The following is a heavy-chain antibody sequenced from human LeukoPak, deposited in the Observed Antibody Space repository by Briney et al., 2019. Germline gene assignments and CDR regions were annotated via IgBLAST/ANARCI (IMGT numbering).Heavy chain of an antibody. D-gene: IGHD2-15*01. V-gene: IGHV3-23*01. CDR1: GFTFSDYY. Sequence: PGGSLRLSCAASGFTFSDYYMSWIRQAPGKGLEWVSDISGSGGTTYYADSVKGRFTISRDNPNNTLYLQMNSLRAEDTAVYYCAKDYCSGGSCYRFDYWGQGTLVTVSS. CDR3: AKDYCSGGSCYRFDY. CDR2: ISGSGGTT. J-gene: IGHJ4*02.